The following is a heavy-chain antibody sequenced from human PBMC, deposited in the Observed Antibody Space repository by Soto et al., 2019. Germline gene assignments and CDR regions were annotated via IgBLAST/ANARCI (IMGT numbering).Heavy chain of an antibody. CDR2: INAGYVNT. V-gene: IGHV1-3*01. D-gene: IGHD1-1*01. CDR3: ARATADGTFDF. Sequence: ASVKVSCKASGYTFSSYAMHLVRQAPVQILELIVWINAGYVNTKSSQKFQDRFTSSRYRSAITCYIELTILRSEDTAVYYCARATADGTFDFWGQGTLVTVSS. CDR1: GYTFSSYA. J-gene: IGHJ4*02.